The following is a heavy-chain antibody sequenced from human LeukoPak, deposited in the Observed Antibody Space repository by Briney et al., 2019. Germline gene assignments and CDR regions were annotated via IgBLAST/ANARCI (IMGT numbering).Heavy chain of an antibody. J-gene: IGHJ6*03. CDR1: GFTFSSYS. Sequence: GGSLRLSCAASGFTFSSYSMNWVRKAPGEGLEWVSSISSSSSYIYYADSVKGRFTISRDNAKNSLYLQMNSLRAEDTAVYYCAKVPSGSYYQVYYYYMDVWGKGTTVTVSS. D-gene: IGHD1-26*01. V-gene: IGHV3-21*04. CDR2: ISSSSSYI. CDR3: AKVPSGSYYQVYYYYMDV.